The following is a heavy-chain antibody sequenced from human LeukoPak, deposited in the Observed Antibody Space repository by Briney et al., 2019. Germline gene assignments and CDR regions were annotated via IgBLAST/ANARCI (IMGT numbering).Heavy chain of an antibody. D-gene: IGHD2-2*02. Sequence: SVKVSCKACGGTFSSYAISWVRQAPGQGLEWMGGIIPIFGTANYAQKFQGRVTITADESTSTAYMELSSLRSEDTAVYYCARVRCSSTSCYTGGDYWGQGTLVTVSS. J-gene: IGHJ4*02. CDR1: GGTFSSYA. CDR3: ARVRCSSTSCYTGGDY. V-gene: IGHV1-69*13. CDR2: IIPIFGTA.